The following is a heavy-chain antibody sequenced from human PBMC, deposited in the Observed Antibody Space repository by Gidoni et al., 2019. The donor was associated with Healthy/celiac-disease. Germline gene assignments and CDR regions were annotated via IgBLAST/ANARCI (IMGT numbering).Heavy chain of an antibody. CDR3: AKDTYYYMDV. CDR1: GFPFSSYA. V-gene: IGHV3-23*01. J-gene: IGHJ6*03. Sequence: VQLLDSLGGLLQPGGSLSLSCSASGFPFSSYAMSWVRQAPGKGLEWVSAISGSGGSTYYADSVKGRFTSSRDKSKNTLYLQMNSLRAEDTAVYYCAKDTYYYMDVWGKGTTVTVSS. CDR2: ISGSGGST.